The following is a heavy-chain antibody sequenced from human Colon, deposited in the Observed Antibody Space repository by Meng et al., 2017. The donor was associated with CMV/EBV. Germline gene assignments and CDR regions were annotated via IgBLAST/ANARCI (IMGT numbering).Heavy chain of an antibody. V-gene: IGHV4-59*01. Sequence: SETLSLTCIVSGGSMSGYYWNWIRQPPGKGLEWIGYTYYSGSTKFNPSLKSRVTISIDTSKNQFSLKLSSVAAADTAVYYCAREHYELWSGYFTNWGQGMLVTVSS. CDR3: AREHYELWSGYFTN. CDR2: TYYSGST. CDR1: GGSMSGYY. D-gene: IGHD3/OR15-3a*01. J-gene: IGHJ4*02.